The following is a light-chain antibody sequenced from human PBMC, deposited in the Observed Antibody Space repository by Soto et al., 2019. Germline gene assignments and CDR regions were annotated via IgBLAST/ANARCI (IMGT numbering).Light chain of an antibody. CDR2: WAS. J-gene: IGKJ1*01. Sequence: DIVMTQSPDSLAVSLGKRATINCKSSQSVLYSSNNKNYLAWYQQKPRQPPKLLIYWASTRESGVPDRFSGSGSGTDFTLTISSLQAEDVAVYYCQQYYSTPQTFGQGTKVEIK. CDR3: QQYYSTPQT. CDR1: QSVLYSSNNKNY. V-gene: IGKV4-1*01.